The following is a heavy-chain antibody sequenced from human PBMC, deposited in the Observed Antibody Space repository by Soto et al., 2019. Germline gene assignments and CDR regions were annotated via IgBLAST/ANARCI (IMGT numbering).Heavy chain of an antibody. Sequence: QVQLQESGSGLVKPSQSLSLTCTVSGVSLNTADTWWSWIRQSPGKGLEFIGYYHSGGSTYYDASFRSRVIITADTSNSQFSLKLSSVTVAETDVYCCVRSRQMESGNDYGLDVWGQGTTVTVSS. D-gene: IGHD1-1*01. CDR1: GVSLNTADTW. CDR3: VRSRQMESGNDYGLDV. V-gene: IGHV4-30-4*01. J-gene: IGHJ6*02. CDR2: YHSGGST.